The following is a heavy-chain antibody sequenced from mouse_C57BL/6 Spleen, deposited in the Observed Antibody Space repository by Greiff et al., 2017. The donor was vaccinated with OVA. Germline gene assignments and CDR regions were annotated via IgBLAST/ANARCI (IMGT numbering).Heavy chain of an antibody. CDR1: GYTFTDYY. J-gene: IGHJ2*01. V-gene: IGHV1-26*01. Sequence: EVQLQQSGPELVKPGASVKISCKASGYTFTDYYMNWVKQSHGKSLEWIGDINPNNGGTSYNQKFKGKATLTVDKSSSTAYMELRSLTSEDSAVYYCAIYYAPYYFDYWGQGTTLTVSS. CDR3: AIYYAPYYFDY. D-gene: IGHD1-1*01. CDR2: INPNNGGT.